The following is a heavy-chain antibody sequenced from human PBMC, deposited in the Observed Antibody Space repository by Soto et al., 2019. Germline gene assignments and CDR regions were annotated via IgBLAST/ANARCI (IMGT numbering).Heavy chain of an antibody. J-gene: IGHJ4*02. V-gene: IGHV1-18*01. CDR2: ISAYNGNT. D-gene: IGHD3-16*01. Sequence: GASVKVSCKASGYTFTSYGISWVRQAPGQGLEWMGWISAYNGNTNYAQKLQGRFTISRDNAKNSLYLQMNSLRAEDTAVYYCVCKVCDYWGQGTLVTVSS. CDR3: VCKVCDY. CDR1: GYTFTSYG.